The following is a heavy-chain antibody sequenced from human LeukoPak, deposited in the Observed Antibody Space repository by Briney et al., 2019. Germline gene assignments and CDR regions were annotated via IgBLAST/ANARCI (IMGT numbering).Heavy chain of an antibody. CDR3: AKDLAYDFWSGYYGMDV. CDR1: GFTFSGYA. D-gene: IGHD3-3*01. V-gene: IGHV3-23*01. J-gene: IGHJ6*02. CDR2: FNADTGAA. Sequence: GGSLRLSCAASGFTFSGYAMSWVRQAPGKGLEWVSTFNADTGAAYYAVSVRGRFTISRDNSKDTLYLQMNSLRADDTAVYYCAKDLAYDFWSGYYGMDVWGQGTTVTVSS.